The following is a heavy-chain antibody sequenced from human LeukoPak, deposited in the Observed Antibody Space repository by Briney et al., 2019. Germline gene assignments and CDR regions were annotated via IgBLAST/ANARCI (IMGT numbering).Heavy chain of an antibody. CDR2: ISYDGSNK. CDR1: GFTFRNYV. D-gene: IGHD3-22*01. Sequence: PGGSLRLSCAASGFTFRNYVIHWVRQAPGKGLEWVAVISYDGSNKYYADSVKGRFTISRDNSKNTLYLQMNSLRAEDTAVYYCARVEAHYYDSSGYFFWGQGTLVTVSS. J-gene: IGHJ4*02. V-gene: IGHV3-30*04. CDR3: ARVEAHYYDSSGYFF.